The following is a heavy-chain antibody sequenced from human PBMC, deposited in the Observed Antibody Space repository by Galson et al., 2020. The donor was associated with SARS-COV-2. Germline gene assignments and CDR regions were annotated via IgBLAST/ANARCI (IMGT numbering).Heavy chain of an antibody. J-gene: IGHJ4*02. CDR3: AKDQESYSTLADGYFES. CDR2: IGGVGVNP. V-gene: IGHV3-23*01. Sequence: GGSLRLPCGASGFTFSNYAMNWVRQAPGKGLEWVAGIGGVGVNPDYADSVKGRFTISRDNYRNTLYLQMDSLRAEDTAVYYCAKDQESYSTLADGYFESWGQGTLVTVSS. CDR1: GFTFSNYA. D-gene: IGHD1-26*01.